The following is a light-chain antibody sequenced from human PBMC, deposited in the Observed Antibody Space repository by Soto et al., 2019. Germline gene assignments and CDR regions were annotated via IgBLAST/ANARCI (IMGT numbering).Light chain of an antibody. CDR1: EGIIYY. J-gene: IGKJ1*01. CDR3: QQSYSTPGP. V-gene: IGKV1-39*01. CDR2: GAS. Sequence: DIQMTQSPSSLSASVGDRITITCRASEGIIYYLNWYQHQPGKAPNLLIYGASTLQSGVPSRFSGSGSGTDFTLTISSLQPEDFATYYCQQSYSTPGPFGQGTKVEIK.